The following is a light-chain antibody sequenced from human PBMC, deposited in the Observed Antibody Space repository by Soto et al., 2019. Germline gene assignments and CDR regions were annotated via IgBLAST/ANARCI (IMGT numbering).Light chain of an antibody. CDR1: QSVNNN. CDR2: GAS. J-gene: IGKJ4*01. V-gene: IGKV3-15*01. CDR3: QQYNNWPLT. Sequence: EIVMTQSSATLSVSPGERANLSCRASQSVNNNLAWYQQKPGQAPRLLIYGASTRATGIPARFSGSGSGTEFPLTISSLQSEDFAVYYCQQYNNWPLTFGGGTKVEIK.